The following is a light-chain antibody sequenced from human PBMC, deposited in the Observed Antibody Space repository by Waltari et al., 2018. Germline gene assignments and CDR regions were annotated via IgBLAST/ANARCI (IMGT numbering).Light chain of an antibody. Sequence: DIQRTQSPSSLSASVGDRVTITCQASQAVSDNLAWYQQKPGKAPKLLIYKASTLQSGVPYRFGGSGSGTDFTLNITSLQPEDFAIYFCKHGFGTPFTFGPGTKLDIK. CDR1: QAVSDN. CDR2: KAS. J-gene: IGKJ3*01. V-gene: IGKV1-NL1*01. CDR3: KHGFGTPFT.